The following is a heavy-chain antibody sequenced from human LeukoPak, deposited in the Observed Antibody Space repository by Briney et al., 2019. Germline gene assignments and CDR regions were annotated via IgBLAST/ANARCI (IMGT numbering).Heavy chain of an antibody. CDR3: ARGWRMVRGVIRDYYFDY. CDR1: GYTFTSYD. Sequence: ASVKVSCKASGYTFTSYDINWVRQATGQGLEWMGWMNPNSGNTGYAQKFQGRVTMTRNTSISTAYMELSSLRSEDTAVYYCARGWRMVRGVIRDYYFDYWGQGTLVTVSS. D-gene: IGHD3-10*01. J-gene: IGHJ4*02. V-gene: IGHV1-8*01. CDR2: MNPNSGNT.